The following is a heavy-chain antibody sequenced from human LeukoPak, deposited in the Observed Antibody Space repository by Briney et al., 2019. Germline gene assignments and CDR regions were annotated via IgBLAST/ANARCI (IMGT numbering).Heavy chain of an antibody. V-gene: IGHV3-23*01. CDR1: GFTFSTYG. D-gene: IGHD3-10*01. Sequence: GGSLRLSCAASGFTFSTYGMNWVRQAPGTGLEWVSTISSSAGSTYYADSVRGRFTISRDNSKNTLYLQMNSLRAEDTAVYYCAKDIHYDSYYGSRSPVDYWGQGTLVTVSS. CDR2: ISSSAGST. J-gene: IGHJ4*02. CDR3: AKDIHYDSYYGSRSPVDY.